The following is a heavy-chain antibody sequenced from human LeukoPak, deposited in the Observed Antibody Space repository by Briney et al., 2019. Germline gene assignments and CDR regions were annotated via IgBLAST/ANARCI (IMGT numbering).Heavy chain of an antibody. J-gene: IGHJ4*02. Sequence: MPGGSLRLSCAASGFTFSNAWMSWVRQAPGKGLEWVGRIKSKTDGGTTDYAAPVKGRFTISRDDSKNTLYLQMNSLKTEDTAVYYCTTSYGYCSSTSCYSFDYWGQGTLVTVSS. CDR1: GFTFSNAW. V-gene: IGHV3-15*01. CDR3: TTSYGYCSSTSCYSFDY. D-gene: IGHD2-2*03. CDR2: IKSKTDGGTT.